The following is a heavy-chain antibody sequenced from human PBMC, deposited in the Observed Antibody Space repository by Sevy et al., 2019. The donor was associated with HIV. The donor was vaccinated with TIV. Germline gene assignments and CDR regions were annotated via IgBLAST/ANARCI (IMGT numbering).Heavy chain of an antibody. CDR1: GFTFSSYA. Sequence: GGSLRLSCAASGFTFSSYAMSWVRQAPGKGLEWVSAISGSAGSTYYADSVKGRFTITRDNSKNTLYLQMNSLRAEDTAVYYCAKYRYVEGDYWGQGTLVTVSS. CDR2: ISGSAGST. D-gene: IGHD5-12*01. V-gene: IGHV3-23*01. J-gene: IGHJ4*02. CDR3: AKYRYVEGDY.